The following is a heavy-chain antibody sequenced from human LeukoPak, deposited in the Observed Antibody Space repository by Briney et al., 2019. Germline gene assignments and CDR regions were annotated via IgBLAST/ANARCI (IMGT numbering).Heavy chain of an antibody. V-gene: IGHV3-74*01. J-gene: IGHJ5*02. CDR3: ARDRPHNWFDP. Sequence: PGGSLRLSCAASGFTFSSYAMSWVRQAPGKALVWVSRINNDGSETIYADSVKGRFTITRGNARNTLFLQMNSLRAEDTAVYYCARDRPHNWFDPWGQGTLVTVSS. CDR2: INNDGSET. CDR1: GFTFSSYA.